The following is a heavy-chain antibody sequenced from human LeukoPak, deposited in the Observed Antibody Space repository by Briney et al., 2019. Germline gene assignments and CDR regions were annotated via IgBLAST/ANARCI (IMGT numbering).Heavy chain of an antibody. Sequence: PSETLSLTCTVSGGSISSGGYYWSWIRQPPGKGLEWIGEINHSGSTNYNPSLKSRATISVDTSKNQFSLKLNSVTAADTAVYYCARGGDYSAYFDYWGQGTRVTVSS. CDR1: GGSISSGGYY. CDR2: INHSGST. D-gene: IGHD4-17*01. CDR3: ARGGDYSAYFDY. V-gene: IGHV4-39*07. J-gene: IGHJ4*02.